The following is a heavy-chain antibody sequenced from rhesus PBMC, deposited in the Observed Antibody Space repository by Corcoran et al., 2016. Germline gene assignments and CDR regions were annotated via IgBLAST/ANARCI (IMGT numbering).Heavy chain of an antibody. CDR2: IGGSSGST. Sequence: QVQLQESGPGVVKPSETLSLTCAVSGYSISSGYGWSWIRQPPGKGLECIGYIGGSSGSTNYNPSLKSRVTISKDTSKNQFSLNRSSVTAADTAVYYCARARRGSGWYFDLWGPGTPITISS. V-gene: IGHV4-127*01. CDR3: ARARRGSGWYFDL. CDR1: GYSISSGYG. J-gene: IGHJ2*01. D-gene: IGHD6-31*01.